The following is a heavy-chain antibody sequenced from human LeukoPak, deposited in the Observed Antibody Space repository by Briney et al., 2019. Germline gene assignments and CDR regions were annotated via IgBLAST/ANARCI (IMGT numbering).Heavy chain of an antibody. Sequence: GGSLRLSCAASGFTFSSYGMHWVRQAPGKGLEWVAFIRYDGSNKYYADSVKGQFTISRDNSKNTLYLQMNSLRAEDTAVYYCAKDKRYSYGIFDYWGQGTLVTVSS. CDR2: IRYDGSNK. D-gene: IGHD5-18*01. CDR3: AKDKRYSYGIFDY. CDR1: GFTFSSYG. V-gene: IGHV3-30*02. J-gene: IGHJ4*02.